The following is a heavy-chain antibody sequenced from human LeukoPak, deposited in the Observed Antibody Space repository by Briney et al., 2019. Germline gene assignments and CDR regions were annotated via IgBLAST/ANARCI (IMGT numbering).Heavy chain of an antibody. D-gene: IGHD5-18*01. CDR3: AKTFDTAMAHYYYYYMDV. V-gene: IGHV3-23*01. CDR2: ISGSGGST. CDR1: GFTFSSYA. Sequence: GGSLRLSCAASGFTFSSYAMSWVRQAPGKGLEWVSAISGSGGSTYYADSVKGRFTISRDNSKNTLYLQMNSLRAEDTAVYYCAKTFDTAMAHYYYYYMDVWGKGTTVTVSS. J-gene: IGHJ6*03.